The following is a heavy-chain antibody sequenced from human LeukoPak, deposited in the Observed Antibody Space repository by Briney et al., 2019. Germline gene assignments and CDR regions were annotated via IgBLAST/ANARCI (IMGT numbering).Heavy chain of an antibody. CDR1: GITFSGAW. J-gene: IGHJ4*02. V-gene: IGHV3-74*01. CDR2: INDDGSFR. Sequence: GGSLRLSCAASGITFSGAWMHWVRQAPGKGLVWVSRINDDGSFRRYANSVKGRFTISRDNAKNTLFLQMDSLRAEDTAVYYCAREPQEGFDYWGQGTLVTISS. CDR3: AREPQEGFDY.